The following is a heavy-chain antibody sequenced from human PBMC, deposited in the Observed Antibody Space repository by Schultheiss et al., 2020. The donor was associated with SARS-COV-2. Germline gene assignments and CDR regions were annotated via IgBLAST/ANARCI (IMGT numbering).Heavy chain of an antibody. V-gene: IGHV1-18*01. CDR2: INPNSGGT. Sequence: ASVKVSCKASGYTFSSYGISWVRQAPGQGLEWMGWINPNSGGTNYAQKFQGRVTMTTDTSARTSYMELRSLRSDDTAVYYCARDYGYCGEGTCYSDFWGQGTLVTGSS. D-gene: IGHD2-15*01. J-gene: IGHJ4*02. CDR3: ARDYGYCGEGTCYSDF. CDR1: GYTFSSYG.